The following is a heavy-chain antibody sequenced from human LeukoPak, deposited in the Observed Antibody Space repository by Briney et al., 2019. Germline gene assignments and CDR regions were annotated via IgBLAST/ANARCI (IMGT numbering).Heavy chain of an antibody. Sequence: SVKVSCKASGGTFSSYAISWVRQAPGQGVEWMGGIIPIFGTANYAPKFQGRVTITADESTSTAYMELSSLRSEDTAVYYCARARCSSTSCYSQYYGMDVWGKGTTVTVSS. CDR3: ARARCSSTSCYSQYYGMDV. CDR1: GGTFSSYA. V-gene: IGHV1-69*01. CDR2: IIPIFGTA. J-gene: IGHJ6*04. D-gene: IGHD2-2*01.